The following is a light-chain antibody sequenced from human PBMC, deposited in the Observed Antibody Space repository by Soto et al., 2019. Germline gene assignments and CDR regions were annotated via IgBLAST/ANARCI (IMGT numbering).Light chain of an antibody. CDR3: KQSNYLPPRT. Sequence: EIVMTQSPATLSVSPGERATLSCRASQSVGSNLAGYQQKPGQAPRLLIYGASTRATGIPARFNGSGSGTEFTLTTSSQQSEDFAVYYCKQSNYLPPRTFGQGTKVEIK. CDR2: GAS. CDR1: QSVGSN. V-gene: IGKV3-15*01. J-gene: IGKJ1*01.